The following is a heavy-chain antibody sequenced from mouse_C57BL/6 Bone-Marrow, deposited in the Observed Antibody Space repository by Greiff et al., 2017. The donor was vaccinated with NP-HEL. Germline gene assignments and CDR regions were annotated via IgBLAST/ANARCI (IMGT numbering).Heavy chain of an antibody. Sequence: VQRVESGAELVRPGTSVKVSCKASGYAFTNYLIEWVKQRPGQGLEWIGVINPGSGGTNYNEKFKGKATLTADKSSSTAYMQLSSLTSEDSAVYFCARNYYGSSGFAYWGQGTLVTVSA. CDR2: INPGSGGT. CDR1: GYAFTNYL. D-gene: IGHD1-1*01. V-gene: IGHV1-54*01. J-gene: IGHJ3*01. CDR3: ARNYYGSSGFAY.